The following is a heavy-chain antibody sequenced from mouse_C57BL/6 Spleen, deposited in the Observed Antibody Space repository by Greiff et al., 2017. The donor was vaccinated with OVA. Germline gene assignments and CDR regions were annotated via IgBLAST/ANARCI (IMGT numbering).Heavy chain of an antibody. J-gene: IGHJ2*01. V-gene: IGHV1-52*01. D-gene: IGHD2-3*01. CDR3: TRIEGYYEVDY. Sequence: QVQLQQPGAELVRPGSSVKLSCKASGYTFTSYWMHWVKQRPIQGLEWIGNIDPSDSETHYNQKFKDKATLTVDKSSSTAYMQLSSLTSEDSAVWYCTRIEGYYEVDYWGQGTTLTVSS. CDR2: IDPSDSET. CDR1: GYTFTSYW.